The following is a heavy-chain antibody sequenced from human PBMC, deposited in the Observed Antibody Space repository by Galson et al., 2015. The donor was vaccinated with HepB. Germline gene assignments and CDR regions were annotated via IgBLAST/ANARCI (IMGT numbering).Heavy chain of an antibody. CDR1: GYTFTSYG. V-gene: IGHV1-18*01. CDR2: ISAYNGNT. Sequence: QSGAEVKKPGASVKVSCKASGYTFTSYGISWVRQAPGQGLEWMGWISAYNGNTNYAQKLQGRVTMTTDTSTSTAYMELRSLRSDDTAVYYCARGGYCSGGSCYGRYPNSDNWFDPWGQGTLVTVSS. D-gene: IGHD2-15*01. CDR3: ARGGYCSGGSCYGRYPNSDNWFDP. J-gene: IGHJ5*02.